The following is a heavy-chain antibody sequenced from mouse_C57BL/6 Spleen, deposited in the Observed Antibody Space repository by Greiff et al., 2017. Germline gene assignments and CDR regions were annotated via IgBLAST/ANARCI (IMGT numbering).Heavy chain of an antibody. V-gene: IGHV5-17*01. J-gene: IGHJ4*01. CDR1: GFTFSDYG. CDR3: ARPGYYGSSYYYAMDY. D-gene: IGHD1-1*01. Sequence: DVMLVESGGGLVKPGGSLKLSCAASGFTFSDYGMHWVRQAPEKGLEWVAYISSGSSTIYYADTVKGGFTISRDNAKNTLFLQMTSLRSEDTAMYYCARPGYYGSSYYYAMDYWGQGTSVTVSS. CDR2: ISSGSSTI.